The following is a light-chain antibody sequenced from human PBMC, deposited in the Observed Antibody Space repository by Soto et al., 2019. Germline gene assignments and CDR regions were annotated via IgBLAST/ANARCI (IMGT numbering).Light chain of an antibody. Sequence: QSVLTQPPSVSGAPGQRVTISCTGSSSNIGAGYDVRWYQQLPGTAPKLLIYGNSNRPSGVPDRFSGSKSGTSASLAITGLQAEDEADYYCQSSDSSLNVFGTGTKLTVL. V-gene: IGLV1-40*01. CDR2: GNS. CDR1: SSNIGAGYD. J-gene: IGLJ1*01. CDR3: QSSDSSLNV.